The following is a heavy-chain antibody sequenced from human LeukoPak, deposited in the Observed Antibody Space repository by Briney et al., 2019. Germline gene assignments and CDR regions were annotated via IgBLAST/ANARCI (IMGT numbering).Heavy chain of an antibody. CDR1: GFTFSTYD. CDR3: AKDLIQPGHYLDY. V-gene: IGHV3-23*01. J-gene: IGHJ4*02. CDR2: ISGSGAGT. D-gene: IGHD2-2*01. Sequence: PGGSLRLSCAASGFTFSTYDMSWVRQAPGKGLEWVSVISGSGAGTNYADSVKGRFTISRDNSKNTLYLQMNSLRAEDTALHYCAKDLIQPGHYLDYWGQGALVTVSS.